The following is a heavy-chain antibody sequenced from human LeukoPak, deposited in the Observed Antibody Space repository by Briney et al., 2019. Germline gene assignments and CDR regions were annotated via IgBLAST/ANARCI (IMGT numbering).Heavy chain of an antibody. V-gene: IGHV1-46*02. CDR1: GYTFNNYY. CDR2: INPSGDFT. J-gene: IGHJ4*02. D-gene: IGHD4-17*01. CDR3: ARDAMTSVTTSPYYFDY. Sequence: GGSVKGFCKASGYTFNNYYMHWVRQAPGQRLEWMGIINPSGDFTSYAQKFQGRVTMTKDTSTSTVYMELSSLRSGDTAVFYCARDAMTSVTTSPYYFDYWGQGTLVTVSS.